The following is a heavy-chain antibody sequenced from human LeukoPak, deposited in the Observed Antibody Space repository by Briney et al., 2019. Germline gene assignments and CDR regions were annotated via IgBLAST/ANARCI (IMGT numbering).Heavy chain of an antibody. CDR2: IYYSGST. J-gene: IGHJ5*02. Sequence: PSETLSLTCNVSGGSLRGYYWSWIRQPPGKGLEWIGSIYYSGSTYYNPSLKSRVTISVDTSKNQFSLKLSSVTAADTAMYYCARNRYYYGSGNYGVPNWFDPWGQGTLVTVSS. V-gene: IGHV4-59*05. CDR3: ARNRYYYGSGNYGVPNWFDP. D-gene: IGHD3-10*01. CDR1: GGSLRGYY.